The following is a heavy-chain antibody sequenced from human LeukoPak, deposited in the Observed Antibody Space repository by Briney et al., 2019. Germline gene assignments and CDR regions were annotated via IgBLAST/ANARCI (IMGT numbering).Heavy chain of an antibody. CDR2: ISGSGGST. CDR3: AKEQDIVVANQLDQGIAAAGYFDY. Sequence: PGGSLRFSCAASGFTFSSYAMSWVRQAPGKGLEWVSAISGSGGSTYYEDPGKGRFTISRDNPKNTLYLQMNSLRAEDKAVYYCAKEQDIVVANQLDQGIAAAGYFDYWGQGTLVTVSS. V-gene: IGHV3-23*01. J-gene: IGHJ4*02. CDR1: GFTFSSYA. D-gene: IGHD6-13*01.